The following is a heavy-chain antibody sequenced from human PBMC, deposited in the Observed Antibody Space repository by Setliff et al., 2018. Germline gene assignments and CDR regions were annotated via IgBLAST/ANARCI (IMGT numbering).Heavy chain of an antibody. D-gene: IGHD3-22*01. J-gene: IGHJ4*02. CDR2: INVSGGSA. CDR1: GYTFTRYY. V-gene: IGHV1-46*01. Sequence: ASVKVSCKASGYTFTRYYMYWVRQAPGQGLEWMGIINVSGGSASYAEKFLGRVTMTTDTSTSTAYMELKSLRSDDTAVYYCARINFYVSSGYYYAPDYWGQGTLVTVSS. CDR3: ARINFYVSSGYYYAPDY.